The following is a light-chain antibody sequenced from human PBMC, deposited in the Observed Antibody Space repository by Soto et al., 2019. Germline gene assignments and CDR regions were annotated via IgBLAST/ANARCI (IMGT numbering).Light chain of an antibody. V-gene: IGKV3-15*01. CDR1: QSVSNN. J-gene: IGKJ1*01. CDR2: RAS. CDR3: QQYYNWPPWT. Sequence: EIVLTQSPGTLSLSPGERATLFCRSIQSVSNNCLAWYQQQPRGAPRLLIYRASTRAAGLSARFSGSGSGTEFTLSISSLQPEDSAVYYCQQYYNWPPWTFGQGTKVDIK.